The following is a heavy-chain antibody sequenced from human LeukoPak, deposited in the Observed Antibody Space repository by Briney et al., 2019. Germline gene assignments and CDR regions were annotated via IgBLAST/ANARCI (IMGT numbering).Heavy chain of an antibody. Sequence: GGSLRLSCAASGFTFSSYAMSWVRQAPGKGLEWVGFIRSKAFGGTTEYAASVKGRFTISRDDSRRIASLEMISLKTEDTAVYYCTRDRGYSYGYSDYWGQGTLVTVSS. CDR2: IRSKAFGGTT. CDR1: GFTFSSYA. D-gene: IGHD5-18*01. J-gene: IGHJ4*02. CDR3: TRDRGYSYGYSDY. V-gene: IGHV3-49*04.